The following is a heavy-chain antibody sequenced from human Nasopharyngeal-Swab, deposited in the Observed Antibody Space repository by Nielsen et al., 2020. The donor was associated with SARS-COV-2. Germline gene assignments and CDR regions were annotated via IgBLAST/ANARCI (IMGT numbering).Heavy chain of an antibody. V-gene: IGHV4-39*01. J-gene: IGHJ6*03. Sequence: RQAPGKGLEWIGGIYYSGSSYYNPSLESRVTIFLDTSKNQFSLKLNFVTAADTAVYYCARLRATVTTSYYYYYYMDVWGKGTTVTVSS. CDR3: ARLRATVTTSYYYYYYMDV. CDR2: IYYSGSS. D-gene: IGHD4-11*01.